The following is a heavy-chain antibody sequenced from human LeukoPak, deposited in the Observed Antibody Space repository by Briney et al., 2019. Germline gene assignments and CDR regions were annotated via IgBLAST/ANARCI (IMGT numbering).Heavy chain of an antibody. CDR3: AISRWELLHLYY. J-gene: IGHJ4*02. CDR2: ISGSGGST. D-gene: IGHD1-26*01. V-gene: IGHV3-23*01. CDR1: GFTFSSYA. Sequence: GGSLRLSCAASGFTFSSYAMSWVRQAPGQALEWVSAISGSGGSTYYADSVKGRFAISRDNSKNTLYLQMNSLRAEDTAVYCCAISRWELLHLYYWGQGTLVTVSS.